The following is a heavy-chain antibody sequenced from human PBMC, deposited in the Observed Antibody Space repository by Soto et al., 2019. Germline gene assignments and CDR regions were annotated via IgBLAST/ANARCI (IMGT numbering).Heavy chain of an antibody. Sequence: EVQLLESGGGLVQPGGSLRLSCAASKITFINYAMSWVRQAPGKGLEWVSAISGGGGSVYHADSVKGRFTISRDNSKNTRDLQMNGLRAEDTAVYYCAKGRGYDSSGYAFDYWVRGTLVTVSS. V-gene: IGHV3-23*01. CDR1: KITFINYA. D-gene: IGHD3-22*01. CDR3: AKGRGYDSSGYAFDY. CDR2: ISGGGGSV. J-gene: IGHJ4*02.